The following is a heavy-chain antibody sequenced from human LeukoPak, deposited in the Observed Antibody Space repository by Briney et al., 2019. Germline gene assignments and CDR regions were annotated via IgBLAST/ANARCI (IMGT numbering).Heavy chain of an antibody. J-gene: IGHJ4*02. CDR3: AKASWVSNVDAVL. V-gene: IGHV3-53*01. CDR1: GFTFSDYY. CDR2: LRGDGDT. D-gene: IGHD1-1*01. Sequence: GGSLRLSCAASGFTFSDYYMSWVRQAPARGLEWVSSLRGDGDTFYADSVKGRFTLSRDHSRNTVYLQLNNLRVEDTAIYYCAKASWVSNVDAVLWGQGTLVTVSS.